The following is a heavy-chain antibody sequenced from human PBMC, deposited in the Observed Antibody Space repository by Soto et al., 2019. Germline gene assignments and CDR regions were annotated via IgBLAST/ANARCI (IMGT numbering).Heavy chain of an antibody. CDR2: ISYDGSNK. Sequence: PGGSLRLSCAASGFTFSSYGMHWVRQAPGKGLEWVAVISYDGSNKYYADSVKGRFTISRDNSKNTPYLQMNSLRAEDTAVYYCAKAPQYSSGWTRYYYYGMDVWGQGTTVTVSS. D-gene: IGHD6-19*01. CDR1: GFTFSSYG. V-gene: IGHV3-30*18. J-gene: IGHJ6*02. CDR3: AKAPQYSSGWTRYYYYGMDV.